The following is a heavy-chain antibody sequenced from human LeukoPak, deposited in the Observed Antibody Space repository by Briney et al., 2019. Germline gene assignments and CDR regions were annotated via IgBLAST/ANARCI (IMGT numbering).Heavy chain of an antibody. CDR3: AREGELSPIDY. CDR1: GGSISSGGYS. Sequence: SQTLSLTCAVSGGSISSGGYSWSWIRQPPGKGLEWIGYIYYSGSTYYNPSLKSRVTISVDTSKNQFSLKLSSVTAADTAVYYCAREGELSPIDYWGQGTLVTVSS. D-gene: IGHD3-16*02. V-gene: IGHV4-30-4*07. J-gene: IGHJ4*02. CDR2: IYYSGST.